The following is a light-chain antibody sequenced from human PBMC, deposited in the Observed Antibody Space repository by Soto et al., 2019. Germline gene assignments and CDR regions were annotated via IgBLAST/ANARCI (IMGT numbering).Light chain of an antibody. CDR1: SSDVGSYNL. Sequence: QSVLAQPASVSASPGQSITIPCTGTSSDVGSYNLVSWYQQHPGKAPKLMIYEDIKRPSGVSDRFSGSKSGNTASLTISGLQTEDETDYYCCSYAGSSTYVFGGGTKVTVL. CDR3: CSYAGSSTYV. J-gene: IGLJ1*01. V-gene: IGLV2-23*01. CDR2: EDI.